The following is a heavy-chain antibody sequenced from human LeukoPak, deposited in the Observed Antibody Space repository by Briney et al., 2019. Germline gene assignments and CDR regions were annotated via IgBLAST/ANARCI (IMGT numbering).Heavy chain of an antibody. J-gene: IGHJ4*02. CDR2: IWYDGSNK. CDR1: GFTFSSYG. Sequence: PGGSLRLSCAASGFTFSSYGMHWVRQAPGKGLEWVAVIWYDGSNKYYADSVKGRFTISRDNSKNTLYLQMNSLRAEDTAVYYCAKDRGITMVRFSDYWGQGTLVTVSS. CDR3: AKDRGITMVRFSDY. V-gene: IGHV3-33*06. D-gene: IGHD3-10*01.